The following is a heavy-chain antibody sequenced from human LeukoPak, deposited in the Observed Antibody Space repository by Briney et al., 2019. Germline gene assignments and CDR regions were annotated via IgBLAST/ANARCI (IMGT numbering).Heavy chain of an antibody. V-gene: IGHV4-39*01. Sequence: SETLSLTCTVSGGSISSSAYYWGWIRQPPGKGLEWIGSIYYSGSTYYNPSLKSRVTISVDISKNHFSLNLSSVTAADTAVYYCARQSRGSSSSRDYFDYWGQGTLVTVSS. CDR1: GGSISSSAYY. J-gene: IGHJ4*02. CDR2: IYYSGST. CDR3: ARQSRGSSSSRDYFDY. D-gene: IGHD6-6*01.